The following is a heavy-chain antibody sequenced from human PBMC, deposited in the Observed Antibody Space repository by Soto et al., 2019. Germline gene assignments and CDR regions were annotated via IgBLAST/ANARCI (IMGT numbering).Heavy chain of an antibody. D-gene: IGHD6-13*01. Sequence: XVSLRLSCAASGFTFSSYAMHWVRQAPGKGLEWVAVISYDGSNKYYADSVKGRFTISRDNSKNTLYLQMNSLRAEDTAVYYCARALAAAANTFWFDPCGQGTLVTVSS. CDR1: GFTFSSYA. CDR3: ARALAAAANTFWFDP. V-gene: IGHV3-30-3*01. J-gene: IGHJ5*02. CDR2: ISYDGSNK.